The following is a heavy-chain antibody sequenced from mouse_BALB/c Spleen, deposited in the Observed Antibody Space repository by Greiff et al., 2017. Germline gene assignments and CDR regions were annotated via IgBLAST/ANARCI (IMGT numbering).Heavy chain of an antibody. CDR1: GFTFSSYT. V-gene: IGHV5-6-4*01. J-gene: IGHJ2*01. Sequence: EVKLVESGGGLVKPGGSLKLSCAASGFTFSSYTMSWVRQTPEKRLEWVATISSGGSYTYYPDSVKGRFTISRDNAKNTLYLQMSSLKSEDTAMYYCTRDDGYYYFDYWGQGTTITVSS. D-gene: IGHD2-3*01. CDR2: ISSGGSYT. CDR3: TRDDGYYYFDY.